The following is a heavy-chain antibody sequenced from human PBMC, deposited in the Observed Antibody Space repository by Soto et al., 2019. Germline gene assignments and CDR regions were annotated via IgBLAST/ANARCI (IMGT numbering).Heavy chain of an antibody. CDR1: GYSFTSYW. V-gene: IGHV5-10-1*01. D-gene: IGHD5-12*01. CDR2: IDPSDSYT. J-gene: IGHJ4*02. CDR3: ARNPQRGYSGYDSVGIDY. Sequence: GESLKISCKGSGYSFTSYWISWVRQMPGKGLEWMGRIDPSDSYTNYSPSFQGHVTISADKSISTAYLQWSSLKASDTAMYYCARNPQRGYSGYDSVGIDYCGQGTLVPVSS.